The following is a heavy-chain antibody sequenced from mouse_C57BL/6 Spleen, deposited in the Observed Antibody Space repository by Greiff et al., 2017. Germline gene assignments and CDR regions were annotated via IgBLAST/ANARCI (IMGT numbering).Heavy chain of an antibody. J-gene: IGHJ3*01. V-gene: IGHV1-64*01. Sequence: QVQLQQPGAELVKPGASVKLSCKASGYAFTSYWMHWVKQRPGQGLEWIGMIHPNSGSTNYNEKFKSKAPLTVDKSSSPAYMQLSSLTSKDSAVYYCVYDYEAWFAYWGQGTLVTVSA. CDR3: VYDYEAWFAY. CDR2: IHPNSGST. CDR1: GYAFTSYW. D-gene: IGHD2-4*01.